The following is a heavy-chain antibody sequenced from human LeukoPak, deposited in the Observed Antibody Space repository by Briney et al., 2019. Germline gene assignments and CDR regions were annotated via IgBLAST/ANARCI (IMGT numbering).Heavy chain of an antibody. J-gene: IGHJ4*02. CDR3: ASGFIPEYFDY. V-gene: IGHV4-59*11. D-gene: IGHD1-14*01. CDR2: IYYSGST. Sequence: PPETLSLTCTVSGGSISSHYWSWIRQPPGKGLEWIGYIYYSGSTNYNPSLKSRVTISVDTSKNQFSLKLSSVTAADTAVYYCASGFIPEYFDYWGQGTLVTVSS. CDR1: GGSISSHY.